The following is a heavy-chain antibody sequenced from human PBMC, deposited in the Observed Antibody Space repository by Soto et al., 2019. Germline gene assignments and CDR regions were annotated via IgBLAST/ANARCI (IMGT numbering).Heavy chain of an antibody. CDR1: GGSISSSSHY. J-gene: IGHJ5*02. CDR3: ARAQSLEFHNWFDP. CDR2: IFYSGST. V-gene: IGHV4-39*01. Sequence: SETLCLTCTVSGGSISSSSHYWGWIRQPPGKGLEWIGSIFYSGSTYYNPSLKSRVTISLDTSKNQFSLKLSSVTAAATAVYYCARAQSLEFHNWFDPWGQGTLVTVSS. D-gene: IGHD3-10*01.